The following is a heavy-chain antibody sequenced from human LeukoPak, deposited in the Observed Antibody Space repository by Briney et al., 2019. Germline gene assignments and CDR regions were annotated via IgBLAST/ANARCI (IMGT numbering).Heavy chain of an antibody. CDR3: ARRGVTTQYSFYTMAV. CDR1: GYTFTSYA. V-gene: IGHV1-3*01. Sequence: ASVKVSCKASGYTFTSYAVHWVRQAPGQRPEWMGWIDAGSGNTGCSQEFQGRVTITRDTSASTAYMELSSLTSEDTAVYYCARRGVTTQYSFYTMAVWGQGTTVTVSS. J-gene: IGHJ6*02. CDR2: IDAGSGNT. D-gene: IGHD2-21*02.